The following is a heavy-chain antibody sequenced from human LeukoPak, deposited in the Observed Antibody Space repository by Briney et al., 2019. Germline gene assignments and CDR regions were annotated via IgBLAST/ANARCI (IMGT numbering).Heavy chain of an antibody. CDR2: INPNSGGT. J-gene: IGHJ5*02. Sequence: ASVKVSCKASGYTFTGYYMHWVRQAPGQGLEWMGWINPNSGGTNYAQKFQGRVTMTRDTSISTAYMELSRLRFDDTAVYYRARGGTMVRGVQYNWFDPWGQGTLVTVSS. V-gene: IGHV1-2*02. CDR3: ARGGTMVRGVQYNWFDP. CDR1: GYTFTGYY. D-gene: IGHD3-10*01.